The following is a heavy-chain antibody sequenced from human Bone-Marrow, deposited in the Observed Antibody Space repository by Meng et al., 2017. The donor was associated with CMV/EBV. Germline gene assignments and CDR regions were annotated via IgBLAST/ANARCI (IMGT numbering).Heavy chain of an antibody. J-gene: IGHJ4*02. CDR3: ASLGYSSGWPPGY. Sequence: ASVKVSCKASGYTFTSYDINWVRQATGQGLEWMGWMNPNSGNTGYAQKFQGRVTMTRNTSISTAYMELSSLRSDDTAVYYCASLGYSSGWPPGYWGQGTLVTVSS. D-gene: IGHD6-19*01. V-gene: IGHV1-8*01. CDR1: GYTFTSYD. CDR2: MNPNSGNT.